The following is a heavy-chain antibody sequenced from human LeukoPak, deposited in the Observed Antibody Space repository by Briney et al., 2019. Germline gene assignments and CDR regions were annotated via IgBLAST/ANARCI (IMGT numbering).Heavy chain of an antibody. Sequence: GGSLRLSCAASGFTVSRNYMSWVRQAPGKGLEWVSVIYSGGRTYYADSVKGRFTISRDNSKNTLYLQMNSLRAEDTAVYYCARAGPSSSWHQFDYWGQGTLVTVSS. CDR3: ARAGPSSSWHQFDY. D-gene: IGHD6-13*01. CDR1: GFTVSRNY. CDR2: IYSGGRT. V-gene: IGHV3-66*01. J-gene: IGHJ4*02.